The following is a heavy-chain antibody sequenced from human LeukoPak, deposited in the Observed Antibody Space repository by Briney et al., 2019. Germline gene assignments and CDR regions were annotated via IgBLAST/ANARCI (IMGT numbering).Heavy chain of an antibody. CDR3: ARDRYSSSWYVLPPWYYYYGMDV. Sequence: PGGSLRLSCAASGFTFSSYEMNWVRQAPGKGLEWVSYISSSGSTIYYADSVKGRFTISRDNAKNSLYLQMNSLRAEDTAVYYCARDRYSSSWYVLPPWYYYYGMDVWDQGTTVTVSS. J-gene: IGHJ6*02. CDR1: GFTFSSYE. D-gene: IGHD6-13*01. V-gene: IGHV3-48*03. CDR2: ISSSGSTI.